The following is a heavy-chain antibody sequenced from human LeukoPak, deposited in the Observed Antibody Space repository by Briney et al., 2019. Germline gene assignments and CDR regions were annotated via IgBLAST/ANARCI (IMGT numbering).Heavy chain of an antibody. J-gene: IGHJ4*02. CDR3: ARDYAKRLDY. V-gene: IGHV4-59*01. CDR1: GGSISTYY. D-gene: IGHD4-17*01. CDR2: VSYSGST. Sequence: PSETLSLTCTVSGGSISTYYWSWIRQPPGKGLGWIGYVSYSGSTNYNPSLESRVTISVDTSRNQFSLKLTYVTAADTAVYYCARDYAKRLDYWGQGTLVMVSS.